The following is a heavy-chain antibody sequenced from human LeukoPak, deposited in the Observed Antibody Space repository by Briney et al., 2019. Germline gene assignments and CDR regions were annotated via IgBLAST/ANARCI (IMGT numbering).Heavy chain of an antibody. D-gene: IGHD2-15*01. J-gene: IGHJ4*02. V-gene: IGHV1-18*04. Sequence: ASVKVSCKASGYTFTGYYMHWVRQAPGQGLEWMGWIGAYNGNTNYAQKLQGRVTITTDTSTSTAYMELRSLRSDDTAVYYCAREPCSGGSCYSVWGQGTLVTVSS. CDR1: GYTFTGYY. CDR3: AREPCSGGSCYSV. CDR2: IGAYNGNT.